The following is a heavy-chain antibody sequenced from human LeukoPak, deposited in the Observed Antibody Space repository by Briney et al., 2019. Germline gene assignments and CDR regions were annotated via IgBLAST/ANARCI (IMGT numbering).Heavy chain of an antibody. D-gene: IGHD6-19*01. Sequence: SGPTLVKPTQTLTLTCTFSGFSLTSSGVGVGWIRQPPGKALEWLALIFWDGDKRYSPSLKTRLTITKDTSKNQVVLTLTNLDPVDTATYYCAHRSSGWLKFDYWGQGTLVTVSS. CDR2: IFWDGDK. J-gene: IGHJ4*02. CDR3: AHRSSGWLKFDY. CDR1: GFSLTSSGVG. V-gene: IGHV2-5*02.